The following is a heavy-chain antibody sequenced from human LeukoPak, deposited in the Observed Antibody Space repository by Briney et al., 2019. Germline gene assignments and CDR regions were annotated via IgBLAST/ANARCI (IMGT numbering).Heavy chain of an antibody. CDR2: ISTTTSPI. D-gene: IGHD6-19*01. Sequence: GGSLRLSCAASGFTFSAYSMNWVRQAPGKGLEWVSYISTTTSPIYYADSVKGRFTISRDNAKNSLYLQMNNLRAEDTAIYYCAKEAVAGTNWFDPWGQGTLVIVSS. V-gene: IGHV3-48*01. J-gene: IGHJ5*02. CDR1: GFTFSAYS. CDR3: AKEAVAGTNWFDP.